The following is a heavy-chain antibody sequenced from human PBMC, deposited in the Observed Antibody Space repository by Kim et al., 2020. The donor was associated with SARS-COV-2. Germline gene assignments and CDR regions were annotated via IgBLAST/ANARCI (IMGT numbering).Heavy chain of an antibody. CDR3: AKDPTTYYDFWSGYYTVNYYYYGMDV. D-gene: IGHD3-3*01. V-gene: IGHV3-23*01. CDR1: GFTFSSYA. CDR2: ISGSGGST. Sequence: GGSLRLSCAASGFTFSSYAMSWVRQAPGKGLEWVSAISGSGGSTYYADSVKGRFTISRDNSKNTLYLQMNSLRAEDTAVYYCAKDPTTYYDFWSGYYTVNYYYYGMDVWGQGTTVTVSS. J-gene: IGHJ6*02.